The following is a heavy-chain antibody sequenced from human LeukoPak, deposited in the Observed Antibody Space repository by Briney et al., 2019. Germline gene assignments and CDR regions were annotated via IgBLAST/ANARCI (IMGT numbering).Heavy chain of an antibody. Sequence: PSETLSLTCTASDGSINSAFWTWIRQPPGKGLEWIGYIRYSGRTSYNPSLKSRVTISIDTSKNLFSLKLRSVTTADTAIYYCARVPDVSGWPFDYWGQGTLVTVSS. CDR2: IRYSGRT. D-gene: IGHD6-19*01. CDR1: DGSINSAF. V-gene: IGHV4-59*01. J-gene: IGHJ4*02. CDR3: ARVPDVSGWPFDY.